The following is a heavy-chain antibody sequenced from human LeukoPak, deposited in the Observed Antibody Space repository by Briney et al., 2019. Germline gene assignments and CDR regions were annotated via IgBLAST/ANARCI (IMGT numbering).Heavy chain of an antibody. CDR3: ARAYYYYGMDA. CDR2: ISAYNGNT. CDR1: GYTFTSYG. V-gene: IGHV1-18*01. Sequence: GASVKVCCKASGYTFTSYGISWGRQAPGQGLEWMGWISAYNGNTNYVQKLQGRVTMTTDTSTSTAYMELRSLRSDDTAVYYCARAYYYYGMDAWGQGTTVTVSS. J-gene: IGHJ6*02.